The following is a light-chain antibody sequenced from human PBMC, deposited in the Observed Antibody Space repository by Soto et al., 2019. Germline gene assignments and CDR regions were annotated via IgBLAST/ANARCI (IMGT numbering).Light chain of an antibody. Sequence: EIVLTQSPATLSLSPGERATLSCRASQSVSSYLAWYQQKPGQAPRLLIYDASNRATGIPARFSGSGSGTDFTLTISSLEPEDFAVYYCPQRSNWPRTFGQGTKVEI. CDR2: DAS. CDR3: PQRSNWPRT. CDR1: QSVSSY. V-gene: IGKV3-11*01. J-gene: IGKJ1*01.